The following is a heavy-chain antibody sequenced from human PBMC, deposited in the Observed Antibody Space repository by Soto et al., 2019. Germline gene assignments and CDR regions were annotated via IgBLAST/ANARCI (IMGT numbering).Heavy chain of an antibody. CDR1: GFTFSSYA. V-gene: IGHV3-30-3*01. J-gene: IGHJ4*02. CDR3: ARDLAKYCTNGVCSYYFDY. D-gene: IGHD2-8*01. CDR2: ISYDGSNK. Sequence: QVQLVESGGGVVQPGRSLRLSCAASGFTFSSYAMHWVRPAPGKGLEWVAVISYDGSNKYYADSVKGRFTISRDNSKNTLYLQMNSLRAEDTAVYYCARDLAKYCTNGVCSYYFDYWGQGTLVTVSS.